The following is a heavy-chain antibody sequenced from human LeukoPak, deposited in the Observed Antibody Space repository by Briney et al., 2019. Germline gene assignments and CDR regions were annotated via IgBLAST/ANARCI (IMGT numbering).Heavy chain of an antibody. CDR2: INWNGGST. J-gene: IGHJ4*02. V-gene: IGHV3-20*04. D-gene: IGHD2-15*01. Sequence: GGSLRLSCAASGFTFDDYGMSWVRQAPGKGLEWVSGINWNGGSTGYADSVKGRFTISRDNAKNSLYLQTNSLRAEDTALYYCAKVRYCSGVNCYPDDNWGQGTLVTVSS. CDR1: GFTFDDYG. CDR3: AKVRYCSGVNCYPDDN.